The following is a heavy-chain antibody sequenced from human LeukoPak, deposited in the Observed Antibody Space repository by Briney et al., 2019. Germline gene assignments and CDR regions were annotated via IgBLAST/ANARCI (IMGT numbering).Heavy chain of an antibody. V-gene: IGHV3-23*01. J-gene: IGHJ4*02. CDR2: ISISGDVT. CDR3: ANSHKNAPGVY. D-gene: IGHD6-6*01. CDR1: GLTLSCCA. Sequence: GGSLRLSCAASGLTLSCCAMTWVRQAPGKGLEWVSSISISGDVTNYTDSVKGRFTISRDDSKNTVYLQMNSLRVEDTAMYYCANSHKNAPGVYWGQGTLVTVPS.